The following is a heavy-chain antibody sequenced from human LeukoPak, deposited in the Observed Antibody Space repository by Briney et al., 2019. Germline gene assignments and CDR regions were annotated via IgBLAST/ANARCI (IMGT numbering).Heavy chain of an antibody. D-gene: IGHD3-10*01. Sequence: ASVKVSCKASGGTFSSYAISWVRQAPGQGLEWMGGIIPIFGTANYAQKFQGRVTITADESTGTAYMELSSLRSEDTAVYYCAREGRVDYGSGSPYYYYYMDVWGKGTTVTISS. J-gene: IGHJ6*03. CDR2: IIPIFGTA. V-gene: IGHV1-69*13. CDR3: AREGRVDYGSGSPYYYYYMDV. CDR1: GGTFSSYA.